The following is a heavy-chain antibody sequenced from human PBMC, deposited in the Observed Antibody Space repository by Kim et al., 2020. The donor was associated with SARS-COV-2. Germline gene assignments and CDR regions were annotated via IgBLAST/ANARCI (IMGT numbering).Heavy chain of an antibody. V-gene: IGHV3-74*01. CDR2: GSLI. D-gene: IGHD3-16*01. CDR3: VALGASIS. Sequence: GSLINYADSVKGRFTISRDNAKATLYLRMNSLRAEDTAVYYCVALGASISWGQGTLVTVSS. J-gene: IGHJ5*02.